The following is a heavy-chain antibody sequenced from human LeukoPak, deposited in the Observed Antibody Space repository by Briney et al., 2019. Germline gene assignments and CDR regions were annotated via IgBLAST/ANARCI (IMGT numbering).Heavy chain of an antibody. CDR3: AREYSSSSDGPDFYYFDY. V-gene: IGHV4-59*11. D-gene: IGHD6-6*01. J-gene: IGHJ4*02. CDR2: IYYSGST. CDR1: GGSISSHY. Sequence: SETLSLTCTVSGGSISSHYWSWIRQPPGKGLEWIGYIYYSGSTNYNPSLKSRVTISVDTSKNQFSLKLSSVTAADTAVYYCAREYSSSSDGPDFYYFDYWDQGTLVTVSS.